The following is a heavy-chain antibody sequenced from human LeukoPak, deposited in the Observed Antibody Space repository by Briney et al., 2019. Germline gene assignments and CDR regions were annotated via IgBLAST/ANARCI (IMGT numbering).Heavy chain of an antibody. Sequence: PSETLSLTCTVSGVSISSYYWSWIRQPPGKGLEWIGYIYYSGSTNYNPSLKSRVTISVDTSKNQFSLKLSSVTAADTAVYYCAREVPAVAGTPYWGQGTLVTVSS. D-gene: IGHD6-19*01. CDR2: IYYSGST. CDR3: AREVPAVAGTPY. CDR1: GVSISSYY. V-gene: IGHV4-59*01. J-gene: IGHJ4*02.